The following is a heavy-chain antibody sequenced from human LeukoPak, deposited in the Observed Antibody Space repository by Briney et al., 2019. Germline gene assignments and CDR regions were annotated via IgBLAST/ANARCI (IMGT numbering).Heavy chain of an antibody. J-gene: IGHJ4*02. CDR2: INHSGST. CDR3: ARGGVRARMVRGVSFDY. Sequence: SETLSLTCAVYGGSFSGYYWSWIRQPPGKGLEWIGEINHSGSTNYNPSLKSRVTISVDTSKNQFSLKLSSVTAADTAVYYCARGGVRARMVRGVSFDYWGQGTLVTVSS. CDR1: GGSFSGYY. D-gene: IGHD3-10*01. V-gene: IGHV4-34*01.